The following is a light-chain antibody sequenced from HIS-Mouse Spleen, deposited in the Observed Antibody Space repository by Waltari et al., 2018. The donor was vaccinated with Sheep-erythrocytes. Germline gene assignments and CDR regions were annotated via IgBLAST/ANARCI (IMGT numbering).Light chain of an antibody. CDR3: CSYAGSYNHV. CDR2: AVS. J-gene: IGLJ1*01. Sequence: QSALTQPRSVSGSPGQSVTISCPGTSSDVGGYNYVSWYQPHPGKAPKLLIYAVSKRPSGVPERFSGSKAGNTASLTISGLQAEDEADYYCCSYAGSYNHVFATGTKVTVL. CDR1: SSDVGGYNY. V-gene: IGLV2-11*01.